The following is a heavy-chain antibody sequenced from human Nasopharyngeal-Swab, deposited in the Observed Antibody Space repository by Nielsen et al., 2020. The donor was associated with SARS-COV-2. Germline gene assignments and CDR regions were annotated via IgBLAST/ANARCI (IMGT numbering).Heavy chain of an antibody. CDR1: GFTFSSYS. Sequence: GGSLRLSCAASGFTFSSYSMNWVRQAPGKGLEWVSSISSSSSYIYYADSVKGRFTISRDNAKNSLCLQMNSLRAEDTAVYYCARASRGTSTRTFDYWGQGTLVTVSS. D-gene: IGHD1-1*01. V-gene: IGHV3-21*01. CDR2: ISSSSSYI. CDR3: ARASRGTSTRTFDY. J-gene: IGHJ4*02.